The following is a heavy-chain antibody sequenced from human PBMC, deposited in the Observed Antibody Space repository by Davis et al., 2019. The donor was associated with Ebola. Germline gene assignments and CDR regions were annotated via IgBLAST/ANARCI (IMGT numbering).Heavy chain of an antibody. V-gene: IGHV5-51*01. CDR3: ARGLWYYGSGSYSPNWFDP. J-gene: IGHJ5*02. Sequence: KVSCKGSGYSFTSYWIGWVRQMPGKGLEWMGIIYPGDSDTRYSPSFQGQVTISADKSISTAYLQWSSLKASDTAMYYCARGLWYYGSGSYSPNWFDPWGQGTLVTVSS. CDR1: GYSFTSYW. CDR2: IYPGDSDT. D-gene: IGHD3-10*01.